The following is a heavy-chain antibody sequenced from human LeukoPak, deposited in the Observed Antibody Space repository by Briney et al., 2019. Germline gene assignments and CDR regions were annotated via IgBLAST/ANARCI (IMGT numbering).Heavy chain of an antibody. J-gene: IGHJ4*02. CDR2: ISYDGSNK. CDR1: GFTFSSYG. V-gene: IGHV3-30*03. CDR3: ARGKVHYGSGSYQNY. D-gene: IGHD3-10*01. Sequence: GGSLRLSCAASGFTFSSYGMHWVRQAPGKGLEWVAVISYDGSNKYYADSVKGRFTISRDNSKNTLFLELNSLRVDDTAVYYCARGKVHYGSGSYQNYWGQGTLVTVSS.